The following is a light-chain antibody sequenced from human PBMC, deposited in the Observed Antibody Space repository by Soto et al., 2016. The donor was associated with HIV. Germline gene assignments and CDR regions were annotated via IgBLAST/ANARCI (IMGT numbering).Light chain of an antibody. CDR2: DDS. Sequence: SYELTQPPSVSVAPGKTARITCGGNNIGSKSVHWYQQKPGQAPVLVVYDDSDRPSGIPERFSGSNSGNTATPTISRVEAGDEADYYCQLWDSSGDQFWVFGGGTKLTVL. CDR3: QLWDSSGDQFWV. J-gene: IGLJ3*02. CDR1: NIGSKS. V-gene: IGLV3-21*03.